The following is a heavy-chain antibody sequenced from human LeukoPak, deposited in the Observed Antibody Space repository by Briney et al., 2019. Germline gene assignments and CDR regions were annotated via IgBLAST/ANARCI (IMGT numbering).Heavy chain of an antibody. Sequence: GGSLRLSCAASGFTFRSYNLNWVRHAPGKGLEWVSSISSSSSYIYYADSVKGRFTISRDNSKNTLYLQMNSLRAEDTAVYYCAKSFGPVIAAAGAGADWGQGTLVTVSS. CDR1: GFTFRSYN. V-gene: IGHV3-21*04. J-gene: IGHJ4*02. CDR2: ISSSSSYI. CDR3: AKSFGPVIAAAGAGAD. D-gene: IGHD6-13*01.